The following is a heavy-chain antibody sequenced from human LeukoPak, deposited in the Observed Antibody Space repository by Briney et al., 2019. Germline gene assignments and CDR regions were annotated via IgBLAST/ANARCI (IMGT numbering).Heavy chain of an antibody. CDR2: INHSGST. Sequence: SETLSLTCTVSGGSISSYYWSWIRQPPGKGLEWIGEINHSGSTNYNPSLKSRVTISVDTSKNQFSLKLSSVTAADTAVYYCARIGGYYYGRYYYYYGMDVWGQGTTVTVSS. CDR1: GGSISSYY. CDR3: ARIGGYYYGRYYYYYGMDV. J-gene: IGHJ6*02. D-gene: IGHD3-22*01. V-gene: IGHV4-34*01.